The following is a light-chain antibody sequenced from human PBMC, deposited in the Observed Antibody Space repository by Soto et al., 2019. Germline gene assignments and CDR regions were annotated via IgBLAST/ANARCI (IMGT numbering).Light chain of an antibody. CDR3: SSYLSLTSLVV. Sequence: QSVLTQPASVSGSPGQSITVSCTGTSSDIVDYNYVSWFQQHPGNPPQLLIYQVNKRPSGVSDRFSGSRSGNTASLTISGLQPEDEADYYCSSYLSLTSLVVFGGRTKLTVL. J-gene: IGLJ2*01. V-gene: IGLV2-14*01. CDR2: QVN. CDR1: SSDIVDYNY.